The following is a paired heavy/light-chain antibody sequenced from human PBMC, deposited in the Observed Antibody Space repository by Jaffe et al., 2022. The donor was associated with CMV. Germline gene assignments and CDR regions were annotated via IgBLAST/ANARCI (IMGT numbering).Light chain of an antibody. J-gene: IGKJ1*01. CDR1: QNVNNN. V-gene: IGKV3-15*01. CDR2: GAS. Sequence: EIVMTQSPATLSVSPGEGATLSCRASQNVNNNLAWYQQKPGQTPRLLIYGASTRATDIPARFSGSGSGTEFTLTISSLQSEDFAVYYCQHYNSWPPWTFGQGTKVEIK. CDR3: QHYNSWPPWT.
Heavy chain of an antibody. CDR1: GFTFSSYS. J-gene: IGHJ4*02. D-gene: IGHD3-10*01. Sequence: EVQLVESGGGLVKPGGSLRVSCATSGFTFSSYSMNWVRQAPGKGLEWVSYITTYSDVYYADSVKGRFTISRDNAKNSLFLQMNSLRAEDTAVYYCSRVVYGSGSYIDYWGQGTLVTVSS. V-gene: IGHV3-21*01. CDR3: SRVVYGSGSYIDY. CDR2: ITTYSDV.